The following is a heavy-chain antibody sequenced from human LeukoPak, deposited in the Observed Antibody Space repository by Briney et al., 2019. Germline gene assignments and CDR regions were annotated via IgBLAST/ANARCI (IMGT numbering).Heavy chain of an antibody. J-gene: IGHJ4*02. CDR1: GYSIRNGYY. Sequence: SETLSLTCTVSGYSIRNGYYWVWIRQPPGKGLEWIGEIYHSGSTNYNPSLKSRVTISVDKSKNQFSLKLSSVTAADTAVYYCARDIGGSYFFWGQGTLVTVSS. V-gene: IGHV4-38-2*02. D-gene: IGHD1-26*01. CDR2: IYHSGST. CDR3: ARDIGGSYFF.